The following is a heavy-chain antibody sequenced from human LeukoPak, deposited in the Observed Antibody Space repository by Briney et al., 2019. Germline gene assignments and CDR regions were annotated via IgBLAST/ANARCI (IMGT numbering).Heavy chain of an antibody. J-gene: IGHJ3*01. V-gene: IGHV4-61*09. Sequence: PSQTLSLTCTVSGGSISSGGYYWSWIRQPVGKGLEWIGHIYTSGSTNYNPSLKSRVTMSVDTSKNQFSLNLTSVTAADTAVYFCARDLNEDAGRYPAFDVWGQGTLVTVSS. CDR3: ARDLNEDAGRYPAFDV. D-gene: IGHD1-1*01. CDR2: IYTSGST. CDR1: GGSISSGGYY.